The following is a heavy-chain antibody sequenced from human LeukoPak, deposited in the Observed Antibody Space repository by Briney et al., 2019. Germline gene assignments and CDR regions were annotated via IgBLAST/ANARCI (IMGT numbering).Heavy chain of an antibody. D-gene: IGHD6-19*01. CDR3: AGAGIAVAGNAEYFQH. V-gene: IGHV5-10-1*01. CDR2: IDPSDSYT. J-gene: IGHJ1*01. CDR1: GYNFTSYW. Sequence: GESLKISCKGSGYNFTSYWISWARQLPGKALERMGRIDPSDSYTNYSPSFQGHVTISADKSISTAYPQWSSLKASDTAMYYCAGAGIAVAGNAEYFQHWGQGTLVTVSS.